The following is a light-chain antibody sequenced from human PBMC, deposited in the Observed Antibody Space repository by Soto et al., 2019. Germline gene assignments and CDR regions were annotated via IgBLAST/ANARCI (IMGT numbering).Light chain of an antibody. CDR3: SSYTTNGGVII. CDR1: SSDIGGHNF. J-gene: IGLJ2*01. CDR2: DVS. Sequence: QSALTQPASVSESPGQSITMSCTGTSSDIGGHNFVSWYQQHPGNAPKLLIHDVSQRPSGISNRFSGSKSGNTASLTISGLHAEDEADYYCSSYTTNGGVIIFGGGTKLTVL. V-gene: IGLV2-14*01.